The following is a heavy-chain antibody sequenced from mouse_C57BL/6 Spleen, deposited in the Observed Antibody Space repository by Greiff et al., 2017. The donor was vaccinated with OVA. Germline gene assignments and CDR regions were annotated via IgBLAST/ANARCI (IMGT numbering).Heavy chain of an antibody. CDR1: GYAFSSYW. Sequence: VKLQESGAELVKPGASVKISCKASGYAFSSYWMNWVKQRPGKGLEWIGQIYPGDGDTNYNGKFKGKATLTADKSSSTAYMQLSSLTSEDSAVYFCARRIYYYGSSYFDYWGQGTTLTVSS. CDR2: IYPGDGDT. V-gene: IGHV1-80*01. CDR3: ARRIYYYGSSYFDY. J-gene: IGHJ2*01. D-gene: IGHD1-1*01.